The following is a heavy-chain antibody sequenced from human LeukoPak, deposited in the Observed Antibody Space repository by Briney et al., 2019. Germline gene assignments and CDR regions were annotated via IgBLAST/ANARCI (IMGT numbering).Heavy chain of an antibody. CDR3: ARGLFYYDSSGYYGY. CDR1: GRSFSGYY. CDR2: INHSGSA. D-gene: IGHD3-22*01. J-gene: IGHJ4*02. V-gene: IGHV4-34*01. Sequence: SETLSLTCAVYGRSFSGYYWSWIRQPPGKGLEWIGEINHSGSANYNPSLKSRVTISVDTSKNQFSLKLSSVTAADTAVYYCARGLFYYDSSGYYGYWGQGTLVTVSS.